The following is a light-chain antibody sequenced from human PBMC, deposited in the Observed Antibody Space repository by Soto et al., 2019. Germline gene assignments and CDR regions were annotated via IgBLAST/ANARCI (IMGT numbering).Light chain of an antibody. J-gene: IGLJ1*01. Sequence: QSALTQPASVSGSPGQSIAISCTGSSSDVGIYNYVSWYQQHPVKVPKLIIYEVSNRPSGVSNRFSGSKSGNTASLTISGLQAEDEADYYCSSYTTSSTRVFGTGTKLTVL. CDR3: SSYTTSSTRV. CDR1: SSDVGIYNY. V-gene: IGLV2-14*01. CDR2: EVS.